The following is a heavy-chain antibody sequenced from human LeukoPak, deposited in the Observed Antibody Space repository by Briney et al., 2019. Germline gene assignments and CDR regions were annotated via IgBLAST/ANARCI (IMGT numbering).Heavy chain of an antibody. D-gene: IGHD3/OR15-3a*01. CDR1: GFTFSSYS. J-gene: IGHJ3*02. CDR3: ARPGTGGGAFDI. V-gene: IGHV3-21*01. CDR2: ISSSSSYI. Sequence: GGSLRLSCAASGFTFSSYSMNWVRQAPGKGREWVSSISSSSSYIYYADSVKGRFTISRDNAKNSLYLQMNSLRAEDTAVYYCARPGTGGGAFDIWGQGTMVTVSS.